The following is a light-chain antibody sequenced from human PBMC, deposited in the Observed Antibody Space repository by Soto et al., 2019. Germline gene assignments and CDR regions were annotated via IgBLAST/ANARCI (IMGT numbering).Light chain of an antibody. CDR1: QSDNSD. CDR3: KQYHKWWT. CDR2: SAS. J-gene: IGKJ1*01. V-gene: IGKV3-15*01. Sequence: IGMSLSLATVSVNPGERATPSGWASQSDNSDVAWYQHKPGQAPRHLILSASTRANRSHGRFSCSGSGTEFTLTITSLQSEDGAVYYCKQYHKWWTFGQGTKVDIK.